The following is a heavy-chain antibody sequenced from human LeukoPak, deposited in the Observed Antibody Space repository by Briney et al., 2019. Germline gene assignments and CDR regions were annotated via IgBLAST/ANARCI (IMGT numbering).Heavy chain of an antibody. CDR2: ISWNSGSI. Sequence: GGSLRLSCAASGFTFDDYAMHWVRQAPGKGLEWVSGISWNSGSIGYADSVKGRFTISRDSAKNSLYLQMNSLRAEDTALYYCAKAGAYDSSGSFDYWGQGTLVTVSS. D-gene: IGHD3-22*01. J-gene: IGHJ4*02. V-gene: IGHV3-9*01. CDR1: GFTFDDYA. CDR3: AKAGAYDSSGSFDY.